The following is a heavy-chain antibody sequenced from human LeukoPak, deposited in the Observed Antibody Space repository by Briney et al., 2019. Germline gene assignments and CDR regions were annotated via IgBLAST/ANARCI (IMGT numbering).Heavy chain of an antibody. V-gene: IGHV4-59*11. D-gene: IGHD4-17*01. CDR2: IYYSGRT. CDR1: GGSISGHY. CDR3: ALTTTMTRAFDC. Sequence: SETLSLTCTVSGGSISGHYCSWIRQPPGKELEWIGYIYYSGRTKYNPSLRSRVTISLDTSENQFSLKLSSVTAADTAVYYCALTTTMTRAFDCWGQGTLITVSS. J-gene: IGHJ4*02.